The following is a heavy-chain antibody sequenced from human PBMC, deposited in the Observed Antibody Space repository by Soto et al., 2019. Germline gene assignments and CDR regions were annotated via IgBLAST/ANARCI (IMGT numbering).Heavy chain of an antibody. D-gene: IGHD6-13*01. V-gene: IGHV5-51*01. J-gene: IGHJ4*02. Sequence: GESRKISCKGSVYSFSSYWIGWVRQMPGKGLEWMGIIYPGDSDTRYSPSSQGQVTISADKSTSTAYLQWGSLKASDTAMYYCARRVRGSSGWYGDYWGQGTLVTVSS. CDR3: ARRVRGSSGWYGDY. CDR2: IYPGDSDT. CDR1: VYSFSSYW.